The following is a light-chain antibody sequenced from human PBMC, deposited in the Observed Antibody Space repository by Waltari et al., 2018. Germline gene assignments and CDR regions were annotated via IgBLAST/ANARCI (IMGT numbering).Light chain of an antibody. CDR2: QDH. Sequence: SYDLTQPPSLSVSPGQTATIACSGDNLGDKYVAWCQQKPGQSPVLLVYQDHKRPSGVPARFSGSNPGNTATLTIGGTLSMDEADYYCQAWDSGPSGYVFGPGTRVTVL. J-gene: IGLJ1*01. V-gene: IGLV3-1*01. CDR3: QAWDSGPSGYV. CDR1: NLGDKY.